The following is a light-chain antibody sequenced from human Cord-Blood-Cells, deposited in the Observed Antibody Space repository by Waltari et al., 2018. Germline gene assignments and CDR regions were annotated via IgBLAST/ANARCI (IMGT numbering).Light chain of an antibody. CDR2: DAS. CDR3: QQYDNLPMYT. J-gene: IGKJ2*01. CDR1: QDISNY. V-gene: IGKV1-33*01. Sequence: DIQMTQSPSSLSASVGDRVTITCQASQDISNYLNWYQQKPGKAPKLLIYDASNLETGVPSRFSGSGSVTDFTFTISSLQPEDIATYYCQQYDNLPMYTFGQGTKLDIK.